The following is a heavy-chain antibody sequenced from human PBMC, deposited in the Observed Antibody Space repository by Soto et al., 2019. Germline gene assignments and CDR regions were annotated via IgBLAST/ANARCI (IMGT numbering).Heavy chain of an antibody. J-gene: IGHJ5*02. Sequence: SETLSLTCTVSGGSISSSSYYWGWIRQPPGKGLEWIGSIYYSGSTYYNPSLKSRVTISVDTSKNQFSLKLSSVTAADTAVYYCASVVGATRENWFDPWGQGTLVTVSS. CDR1: GGSISSSSYY. CDR3: ASVVGATRENWFDP. D-gene: IGHD1-26*01. CDR2: IYYSGST. V-gene: IGHV4-39*01.